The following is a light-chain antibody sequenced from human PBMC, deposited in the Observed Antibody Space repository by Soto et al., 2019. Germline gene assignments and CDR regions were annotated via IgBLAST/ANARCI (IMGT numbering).Light chain of an antibody. J-gene: IGKJ4*01. CDR3: QMYNNWLGT. CDR1: QRISSN. Sequence: EVVMTQSPATLSVSPGERASLSCRASQRISSNLAWYKQKPGQAPRLLIYGASTRATVISDRFSGIVSGTDFTLTISSLESEDFAVYYCQMYNNWLGTFGGGTKVDIK. V-gene: IGKV3-15*01. CDR2: GAS.